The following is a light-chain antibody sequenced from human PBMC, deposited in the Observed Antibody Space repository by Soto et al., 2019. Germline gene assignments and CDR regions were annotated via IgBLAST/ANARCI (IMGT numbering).Light chain of an antibody. Sequence: QSALTQPASVSGSPGQSITISCTGTSSDLAIYNYVSWYQQQPGKAPKLMIYQVTNRPSGVSNPFSGSRSGNTASLTISGLQAEDEADYYFSSYTDSSNYVFGTGPKLTVL. CDR3: SSYTDSSNYV. CDR2: QVT. J-gene: IGLJ1*01. V-gene: IGLV2-14*01. CDR1: SSDLAIYNY.